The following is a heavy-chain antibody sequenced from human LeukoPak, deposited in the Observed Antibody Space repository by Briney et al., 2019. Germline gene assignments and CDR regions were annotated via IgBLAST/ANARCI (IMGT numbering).Heavy chain of an antibody. CDR2: MNPNSGNT. CDR1: GYTFTSYD. CDR3: ARGLGRVDAFDI. V-gene: IGHV1-8*01. Sequence: ASVKVSCKASGYTFTSYDINWVRQATGQGHEWMGWMNPNSGNTGYAQKFQGRVTMTRNTSISTAYMELSSLRSEDTAVYYCARGLGRVDAFDIWGQGTMVTVSS. J-gene: IGHJ3*02. D-gene: IGHD6-13*01.